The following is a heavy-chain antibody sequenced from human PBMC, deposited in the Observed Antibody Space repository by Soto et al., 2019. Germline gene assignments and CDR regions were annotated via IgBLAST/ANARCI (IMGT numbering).Heavy chain of an antibody. D-gene: IGHD6-19*01. CDR2: IWYDGSNK. CDR1: GFTFSSYG. V-gene: IGHV3-33*01. Sequence: QVQLVESGGGVVQPGRSLRLSCAASGFTFSSYGMHWVRQAPGKGLEWVAVIWYDGSNKYYADSVKGRFTISRDNSKNTLYLQMNSLRAEDTAVYYCARDEQWPNRYFQHWGQGTLVTVSS. CDR3: ARDEQWPNRYFQH. J-gene: IGHJ1*01.